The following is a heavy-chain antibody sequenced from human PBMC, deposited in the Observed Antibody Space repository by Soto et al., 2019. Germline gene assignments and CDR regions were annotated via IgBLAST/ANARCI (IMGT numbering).Heavy chain of an antibody. CDR1: GVTFCSYV. J-gene: IGHJ6*02. CDR2: ISGSGGST. V-gene: IGHV3-23*01. CDR3: AKVAGPLHYGMDV. Sequence: ACSLRLSCAASGVTFCSYVVGGSRKDPGKGLEWVSAISGSGGSTYCADSVKGRFTISRDNSKNTLYLQMNSLRAEDTAVYYCAKVAGPLHYGMDVWGQGTTVTVSS.